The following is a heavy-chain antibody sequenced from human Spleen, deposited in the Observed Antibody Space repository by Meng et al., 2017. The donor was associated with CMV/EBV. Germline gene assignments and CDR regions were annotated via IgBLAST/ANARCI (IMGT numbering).Heavy chain of an antibody. D-gene: IGHD2-15*01. J-gene: IGHJ4*02. CDR2: ISSSSTYI. V-gene: IGHV3-21*01. CDR1: TFTVRNNY. CDR3: ARDVGSGGNYFYSGYLDY. Sequence: GESLKISCAASTFTVRNNYMNWVRQAPGKGLEWVSSISSSSTYIYYADSVKGRFTISRDNAKNSLYLQMNSLRAEDTAVYYCARDVGSGGNYFYSGYLDYWGQGTLVTVSS.